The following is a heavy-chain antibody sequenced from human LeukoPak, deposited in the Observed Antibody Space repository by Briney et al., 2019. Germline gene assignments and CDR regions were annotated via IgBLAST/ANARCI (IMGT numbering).Heavy chain of an antibody. D-gene: IGHD6-19*01. Sequence: GGSLRLSCAASGFTFSTYTMHWVRQAPGKGLEWVAVISYDGSNKYYADSVKGRFTISRDNSKSTLYLQMNSLRAEDTAMYYCARAIEKYTSGWPDDYWGQGTLVTVSS. CDR2: ISYDGSNK. V-gene: IGHV3-30*01. CDR1: GFTFSTYT. J-gene: IGHJ4*02. CDR3: ARAIEKYTSGWPDDY.